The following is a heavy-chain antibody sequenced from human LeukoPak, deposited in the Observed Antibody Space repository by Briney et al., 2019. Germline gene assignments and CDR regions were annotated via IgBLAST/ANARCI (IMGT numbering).Heavy chain of an antibody. CDR2: IYYSGST. D-gene: IGHD6-19*01. J-gene: IGHJ4*02. CDR3: ARQMGSSGWSFDY. V-gene: IGHV4-59*08. CDR1: GGSISSYY. Sequence: SETLSLTCTVSGGSISSYYWSWIRQPPGKGLEWIGYIYYSGSTNYNPSLKSRVTISVDTSKNQFSLTLSSVTAADTAVYYCARQMGSSGWSFDYWGQGTLVTVSS.